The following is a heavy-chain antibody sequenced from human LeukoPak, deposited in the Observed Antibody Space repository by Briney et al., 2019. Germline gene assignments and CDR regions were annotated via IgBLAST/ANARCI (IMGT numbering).Heavy chain of an antibody. J-gene: IGHJ4*02. Sequence: GGSLRLSCAASGFTFSGYWMHWVRQGPEKGLELVSSISSSSSYIYYADSVKGRFTISRDNAKNSLYLQMNSLRAEDTAVYYCARVGGGYYFDYWGQGTLVTVSS. D-gene: IGHD1-26*01. CDR2: ISSSSSYI. CDR3: ARVGGGYYFDY. V-gene: IGHV3-21*01. CDR1: GFTFSGYW.